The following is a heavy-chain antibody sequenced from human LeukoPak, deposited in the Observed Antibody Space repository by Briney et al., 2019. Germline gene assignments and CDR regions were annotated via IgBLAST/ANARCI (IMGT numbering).Heavy chain of an antibody. CDR1: GYTFTDYY. J-gene: IGHJ4*02. CDR3: ATEASYGYAFDY. Sequence: ASVKISCKASGYTFTDYYMHWVQQAPGKGLEWMGRVDPEDGETIYAEKFQGRVTITADTSTDTAYMELSSQRSEDTAVYYCATEASYGYAFDYWGQGTLVTVSS. V-gene: IGHV1-69-2*01. D-gene: IGHD5-18*01. CDR2: VDPEDGET.